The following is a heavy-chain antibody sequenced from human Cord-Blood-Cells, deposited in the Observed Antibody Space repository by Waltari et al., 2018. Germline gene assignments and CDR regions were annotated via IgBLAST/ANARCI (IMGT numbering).Heavy chain of an antibody. D-gene: IGHD2-15*01. Sequence: QLQLQESGPGLVKPSETLSLTCTGPGGSISSSSYYWGWIREPPGKGLEWIGSIYYSGSTYYNPSLKSRVTISVDTSKNQFSLKLSSVTAADTAVYYCARLGFGYCSGGSCYYFDYWGQGTLVTVSS. J-gene: IGHJ4*02. CDR3: ARLGFGYCSGGSCYYFDY. CDR2: IYYSGST. V-gene: IGHV4-39*01. CDR1: GGSISSSSYY.